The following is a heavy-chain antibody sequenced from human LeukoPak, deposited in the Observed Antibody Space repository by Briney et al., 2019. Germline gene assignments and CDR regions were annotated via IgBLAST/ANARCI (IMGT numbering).Heavy chain of an antibody. CDR1: GGSISSGGYY. CDR2: IYYSGST. Sequence: TLSLTCTVSGGSISSGGYYWSWIRQHPGKGLESIGYIYYSGSTYYNPSLKSRVTISVDTSKNQFSLKLSSVTAADTAVYYCARYCTSTTCILRGFDFWGQGTLVTVSS. V-gene: IGHV4-31*03. CDR3: ARYCTSTTCILRGFDF. J-gene: IGHJ4*02. D-gene: IGHD2-2*01.